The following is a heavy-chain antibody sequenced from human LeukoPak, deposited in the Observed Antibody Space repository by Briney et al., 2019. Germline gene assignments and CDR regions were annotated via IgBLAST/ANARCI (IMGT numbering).Heavy chain of an antibody. CDR3: AGVVATTTSYNCFDP. Sequence: GGSLRLSCAASGFTFSIYGMHWVRQAPGKGLEWVAFIRFDGSTKYYADSVKGRFTISRDNSKNTLYLQMNSPTAEDTAVYYCAGVVATTTSYNCFDPWGQGTLVTVSS. J-gene: IGHJ5*02. CDR2: IRFDGSTK. D-gene: IGHD5-12*01. V-gene: IGHV3-30*02. CDR1: GFTFSIYG.